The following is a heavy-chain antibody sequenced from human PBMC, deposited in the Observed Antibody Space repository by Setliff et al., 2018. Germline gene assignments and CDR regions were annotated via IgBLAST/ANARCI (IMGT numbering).Heavy chain of an antibody. J-gene: IGHJ3*02. V-gene: IGHV5-51*01. CDR2: IYPGDSDT. Sequence: PGESLTISCKGSGYTFTNYWIGWVRQMPGKGLEWMGIIYPGDSDTRYSPSFQGQVTISADKSISIAYLQWSSLKASDTAMYYCARQAISGSDAFDIWGQGTLVTVSS. CDR1: GYTFTNYW. CDR3: ARQAISGSDAFDI. D-gene: IGHD3-3*01.